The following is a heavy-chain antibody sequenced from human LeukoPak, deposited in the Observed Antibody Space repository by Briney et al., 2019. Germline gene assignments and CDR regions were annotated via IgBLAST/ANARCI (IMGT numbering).Heavy chain of an antibody. CDR1: GDSVSSNNGA. D-gene: IGHD6-19*01. Sequence: SQTLSLTCGISGDSVSSNNGAWNWIRQSPSRGLEWLGRTYYRSKWYDDYAGSVQGRITISPDTSKNQFSLHRYSVTPEDTAVYCCARGVGTSGWYTFDYWGQGTLVTVSS. J-gene: IGHJ4*02. V-gene: IGHV6-1*01. CDR2: TYYRSKWYD. CDR3: ARGVGTSGWYTFDY.